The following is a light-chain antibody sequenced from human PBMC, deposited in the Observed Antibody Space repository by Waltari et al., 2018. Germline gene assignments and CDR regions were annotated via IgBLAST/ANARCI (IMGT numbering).Light chain of an antibody. CDR3: SSYAGSSSPRV. V-gene: IGLV2-23*01. Sequence: QSALIQPASVPGSPGQSTTLSCTEANSAVGTYHLAPWYQQPPGKAPTLMIYEGNKRPSGVSYRFSGSKSGNTASLTISGLQAEDEADYYCSSYAGSSSPRVFGGGTKLTVL. CDR2: EGN. CDR1: NSAVGTYHL. J-gene: IGLJ3*02.